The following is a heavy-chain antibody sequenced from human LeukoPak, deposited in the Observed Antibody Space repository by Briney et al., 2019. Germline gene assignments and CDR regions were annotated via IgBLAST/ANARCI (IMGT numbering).Heavy chain of an antibody. CDR1: GFTFSSCA. Sequence: GGSLRLSCAASGFTFSSCAMHWVRQAPGKGLEYVSVISSNGGSTYYSNSVKGRFTISRDNSKNTLYLQMNSLRAEDTAVYYCAKAPKYCTNGVCYPDDYWGQGTLVTVSS. D-gene: IGHD2-8*01. V-gene: IGHV3-64*01. CDR3: AKAPKYCTNGVCYPDDY. J-gene: IGHJ4*02. CDR2: ISSNGGST.